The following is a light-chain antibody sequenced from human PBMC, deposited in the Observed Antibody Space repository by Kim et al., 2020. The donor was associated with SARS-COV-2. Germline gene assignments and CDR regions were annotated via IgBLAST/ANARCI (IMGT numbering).Light chain of an antibody. V-gene: IGKV3-11*01. Sequence: LCPRERATSSCRASLSNSTLLAWYQQMPGQAPRLLIYEASHRATGTPARFSGSGSGTDFTLTISSLEPEDFATYYCQHRSNWPLTFGGGTKVDIK. CDR1: LSNSTL. CDR2: EAS. J-gene: IGKJ4*01. CDR3: QHRSNWPLT.